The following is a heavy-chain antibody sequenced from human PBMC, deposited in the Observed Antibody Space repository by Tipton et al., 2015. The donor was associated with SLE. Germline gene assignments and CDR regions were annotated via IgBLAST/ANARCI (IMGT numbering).Heavy chain of an antibody. CDR3: AKTVAGAACLCDL. D-gene: IGHD6-19*01. Sequence: TLSLTCPVSGFSITNGYYWGWIRQSPGKGLEWIGSFYHSGSTYYNPSLNSRVTISLDTSKNQFSLKLTSVTAADTAVYYCAKTVAGAACLCDLWGQGTLVTLSS. CDR1: GFSITNGYY. V-gene: IGHV4-38-2*01. J-gene: IGHJ4*02. CDR2: FYHSGST.